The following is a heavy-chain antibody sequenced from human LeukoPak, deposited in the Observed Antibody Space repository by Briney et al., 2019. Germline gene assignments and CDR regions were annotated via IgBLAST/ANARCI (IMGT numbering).Heavy chain of an antibody. V-gene: IGHV3-13*01. J-gene: IGHJ5*02. CDR2: IGTAGDT. Sequence: GGSLRLSCAACGFTFSSYDMHWVRQATGKGLEWVSAIGTAGDTYYPGSVKGRFTISRDNAKNSLYLQMNYLRAEDTAVYYCARGGDYSGWFDPWGRGTLVTVSS. CDR1: GFTFSSYD. D-gene: IGHD1-26*01. CDR3: ARGGDYSGWFDP.